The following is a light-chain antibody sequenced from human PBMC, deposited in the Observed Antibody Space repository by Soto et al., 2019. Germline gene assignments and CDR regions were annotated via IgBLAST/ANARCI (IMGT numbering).Light chain of an antibody. CDR3: QHYVSPWT. V-gene: IGKV3-20*01. Sequence: EIVLTQSPGTLSLSPGERATLSCRTSQSFTNAYLAWYQQKPGQAPRLLIYGASSRATGIPDRFSGSGSGTDFTLTIGRLEPEDFAVYYCQHYVSPWTFGQGTKVEIK. J-gene: IGKJ1*01. CDR2: GAS. CDR1: QSFTNAY.